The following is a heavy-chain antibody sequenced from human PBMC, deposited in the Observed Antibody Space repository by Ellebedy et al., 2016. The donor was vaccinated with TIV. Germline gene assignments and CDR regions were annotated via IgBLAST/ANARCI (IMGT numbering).Heavy chain of an antibody. J-gene: IGHJ6*02. D-gene: IGHD3-3*01. CDR2: INTGNGNT. Sequence: ASVKVSXXASGHSSTSYGIHWVRQAPGQRPEWMGWINTGNGNTKYSQKLQGRVTITRDTSATTAYMELSGLMSEDTAVYYCATREWQDPMDVWGQGTTVTVSS. CDR1: GHSSTSYG. V-gene: IGHV1-3*04. CDR3: ATREWQDPMDV.